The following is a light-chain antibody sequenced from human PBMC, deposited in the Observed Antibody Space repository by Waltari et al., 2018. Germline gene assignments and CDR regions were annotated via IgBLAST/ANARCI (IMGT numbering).Light chain of an antibody. CDR2: DAS. CDR1: QSVDIY. CDR3: QQRRNWPPLT. V-gene: IGKV3-11*01. Sequence: EPVLTQSPATLPWSPGERAPLSCRASQSVDIYLAWYQQKPGQAPRLLIYDASHRATGIPARFSGSGSGTDFTLTISSLEPEDFAVYYCQQRRNWPPLTFGGGTKVEIK. J-gene: IGKJ4*01.